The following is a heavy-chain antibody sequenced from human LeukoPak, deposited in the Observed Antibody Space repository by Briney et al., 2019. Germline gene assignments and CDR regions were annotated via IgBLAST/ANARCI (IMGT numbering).Heavy chain of an antibody. CDR2: IKQDGSEK. CDR3: ARDWYCSGGSCYLIDY. J-gene: IGHJ4*02. Sequence: PGGSLRLSCAASGFTFSGYWMSWVRQTPGKGLEWVANIKQDGSEKYYVDSAKGRFTISRDNAKNSLYLQMNSLRAEDTAVYYCARDWYCSGGSCYLIDYWGQGTLVTVSS. V-gene: IGHV3-7*01. CDR1: GFTFSGYW. D-gene: IGHD2-15*01.